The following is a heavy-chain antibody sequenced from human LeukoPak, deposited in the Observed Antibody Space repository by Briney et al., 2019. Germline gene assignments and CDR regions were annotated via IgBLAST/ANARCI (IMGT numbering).Heavy chain of an antibody. CDR3: ARGRY. V-gene: IGHV4-4*02. Sequence: PSGTLSLTCAVSGGSISSSNWWSWVRQHPGKGLEWIGYIYYSGSAYYNPSLKSRVTISVDTSKNQFSLKLSSVTAADTAVYYCARGRYWGQGTLVTVSS. CDR1: GGSISSSNW. CDR2: IYYSGSA. J-gene: IGHJ4*02.